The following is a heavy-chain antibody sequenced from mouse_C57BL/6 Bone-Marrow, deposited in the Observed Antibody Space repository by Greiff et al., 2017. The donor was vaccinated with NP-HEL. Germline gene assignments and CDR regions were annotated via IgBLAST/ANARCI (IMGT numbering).Heavy chain of an antibody. CDR2: IDPSDSYT. CDR1: GYTFTSYW. J-gene: IGHJ4*01. CDR3: ARRREPIYYGNNYAMDY. V-gene: IGHV1-69*01. D-gene: IGHD1-1*01. Sequence: QVQLQQPGAELVMPGASVKLSCKASGYTFTSYWMHWVKQRPGQGLEWIGEIDPSDSYTNYNQKFKGKSTLTVDKSSSTAYMQLSSLTSEDSADYYGARRREPIYYGNNYAMDYWGQGTSVTVAS.